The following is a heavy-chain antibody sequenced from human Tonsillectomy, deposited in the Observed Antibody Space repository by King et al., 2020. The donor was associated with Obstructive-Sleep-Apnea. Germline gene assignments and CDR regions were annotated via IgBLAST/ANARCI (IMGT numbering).Heavy chain of an antibody. V-gene: IGHV3-53*04. Sequence: DVQLVESGGALVQPGGSLRLSCIVSGLTVRSNYMCCLRQAPGKGLEWVSTIYVDGSTHFAESVKGRFTISRLNSENTVFLHVSSLRPDDTAVYYCAGGLRWFDPWGQGTLVIVSS. CDR2: IYVDGST. J-gene: IGHJ5*02. D-gene: IGHD3-16*01. CDR3: AGGLRWFDP. CDR1: GLTVRSNY.